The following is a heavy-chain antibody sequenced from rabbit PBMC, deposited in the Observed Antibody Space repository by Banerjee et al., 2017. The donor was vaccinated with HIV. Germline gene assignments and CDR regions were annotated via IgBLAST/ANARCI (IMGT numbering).Heavy chain of an antibody. CDR3: ARAVSGNWPRLDL. CDR1: GFSFNNKYV. J-gene: IGHJ3*01. CDR2: IYTGSGST. Sequence: QSLEESGGGLVQPEGSLTLTCTASGFSFNNKYVMCWVRQAPGKGLEWIASIYTGSGSTYYASWAKGRFTISKTSSTTVTLQMTSLTAADTATYFCARAVSGNWPRLDLWGQGTLVTVS. D-gene: IGHD1-1*01. V-gene: IGHV1S40*01.